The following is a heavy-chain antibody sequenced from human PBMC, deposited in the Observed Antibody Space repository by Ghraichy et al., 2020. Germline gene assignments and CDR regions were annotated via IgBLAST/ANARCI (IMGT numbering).Heavy chain of an antibody. D-gene: IGHD2-15*01. CDR2: IKQDGSEK. Sequence: GESLNISCAASGFTFSSYWMSWVRQAPGKGLEWVANIKQDGSEKYYVDSVKGRFTISRDNAKNSLYLQMNSLRAEDTAVYYCARDPYCSGGSCVHDAFDIWGQGTMVTVSS. V-gene: IGHV3-7*03. CDR1: GFTFSSYW. CDR3: ARDPYCSGGSCVHDAFDI. J-gene: IGHJ3*02.